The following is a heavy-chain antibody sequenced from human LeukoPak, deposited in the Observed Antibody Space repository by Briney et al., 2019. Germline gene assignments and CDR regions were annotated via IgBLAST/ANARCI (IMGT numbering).Heavy chain of an antibody. CDR3: AREGNDYDFWSGDREGRYYFDY. V-gene: IGHV1-18*01. CDR2: ISVYSGYT. D-gene: IGHD3-3*01. J-gene: IGHJ4*02. CDR1: GYTVTSYD. Sequence: ASVKVSCKASGYTVTSYDISWVRQAPGQGLEWMGWISVYSGYTNYAQKVQGRVTMTTDTSTSTAYMELRSLRFDDTAVYYCAREGNDYDFWSGDREGRYYFDYWGQGTLVTVSS.